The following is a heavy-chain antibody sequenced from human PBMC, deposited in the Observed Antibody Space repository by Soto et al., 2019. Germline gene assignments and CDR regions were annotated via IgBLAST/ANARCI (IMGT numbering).Heavy chain of an antibody. Sequence: EVQLVESGGGLVQPGGSLRLSCAASGFTFSSYSMNWVRQAPGKGLEWVSYISSSSSTIYYADSVKGRFTISRDNAKNSLYLQMNSLRAEDTAVYYCARDLRRVELASRKFDYWGQGTLVTVSS. CDR2: ISSSSSTI. CDR3: ARDLRRVELASRKFDY. V-gene: IGHV3-48*01. CDR1: GFTFSSYS. J-gene: IGHJ4*02. D-gene: IGHD1-26*01.